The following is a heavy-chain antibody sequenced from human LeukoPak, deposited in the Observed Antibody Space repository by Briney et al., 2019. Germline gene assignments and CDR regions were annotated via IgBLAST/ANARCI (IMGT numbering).Heavy chain of an antibody. J-gene: IGHJ4*02. D-gene: IGHD1-26*01. CDR1: GNSFTNSW. CDR3: ARRRDLYSGSYYPFDY. V-gene: IGHV5-51*01. Sequence: GESLKISCKGSGNSFTNSWIGWVRQMPGKGLEWMGIIYPGDSDTRYSPSFQGQVTISADKSISTAYLQWSSLKASDTAMYYCARRRDLYSGSYYPFDYWGQGTLVTVSS. CDR2: IYPGDSDT.